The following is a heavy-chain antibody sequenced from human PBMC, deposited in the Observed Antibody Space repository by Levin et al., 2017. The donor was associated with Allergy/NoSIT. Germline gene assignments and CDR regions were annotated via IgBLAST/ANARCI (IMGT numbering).Heavy chain of an antibody. Sequence: GESLKISCKASGYTFTSYYMHWVRQAPGQGLEWMGIINPSGGSTSYAQKFQGRVTMTRDTSTSTVYMELSSLRSEDTAVYYCARDNSPSSWYYDSRGYDHPGYWGQGTLVTVSS. D-gene: IGHD3-22*01. CDR2: INPSGGST. CDR3: ARDNSPSSWYYDSRGYDHPGY. V-gene: IGHV1-46*01. J-gene: IGHJ4*02. CDR1: GYTFTSYY.